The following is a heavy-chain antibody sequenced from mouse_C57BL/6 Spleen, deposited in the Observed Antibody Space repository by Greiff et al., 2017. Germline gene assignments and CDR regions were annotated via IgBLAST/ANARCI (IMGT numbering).Heavy chain of an antibody. CDR2: IDPSDSYT. D-gene: IGHD4-1*01. Sequence: VQLKQPGAELVMPGASVKLSCKASGYTFTSYWMHWVKQRPGQGLEWIGEIDPSDSYTNYNQKFKGKSTLTVDKSSSTAYMQLSSLTSEDSAVYYCASLNWDGFAYWGQGTLVTVSA. V-gene: IGHV1-69*01. CDR3: ASLNWDGFAY. CDR1: GYTFTSYW. J-gene: IGHJ3*01.